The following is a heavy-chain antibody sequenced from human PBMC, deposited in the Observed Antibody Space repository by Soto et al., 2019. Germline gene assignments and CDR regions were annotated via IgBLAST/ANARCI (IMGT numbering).Heavy chain of an antibody. D-gene: IGHD6-6*01. J-gene: IGHJ6*01. CDR3: ARVVRAVARSSLGKVVGRPYYYYGMDV. Sequence: SSETLSLTCTVSGGSITNYYWSWIRQPPGKGLEWIGEINHSGSTNYNPSLKSRVTISVDTSKNQFSLKLSSVTAADTAVYYCARVVRAVARSSLGKVVGRPYYYYGMDVWGQGTTVTVSS. CDR2: INHSGST. CDR1: GGSITNYY. V-gene: IGHV4-59*12.